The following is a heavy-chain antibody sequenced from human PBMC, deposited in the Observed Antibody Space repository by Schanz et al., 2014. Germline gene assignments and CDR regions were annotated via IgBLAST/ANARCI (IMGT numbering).Heavy chain of an antibody. V-gene: IGHV3-NL1*01. CDR1: GFTFSSYD. Sequence: QVQLVESGGGVVQPGRSLRLSCVASGFTFSSYDVFWVRQAPGKGLEWVSGFDAHDGRAYYADSAKGRFTISRDNSKSTLYVEMNSLRAEDTAVYYCAKGRFGELSAFDIWGQGTMVTVSS. CDR3: AKGRFGELSAFDI. CDR2: FDAHDGRA. J-gene: IGHJ3*02. D-gene: IGHD3-10*01.